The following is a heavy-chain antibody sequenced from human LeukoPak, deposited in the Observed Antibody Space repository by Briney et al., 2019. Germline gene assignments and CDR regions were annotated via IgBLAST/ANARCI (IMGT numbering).Heavy chain of an antibody. V-gene: IGHV1-69-2*01. CDR2: VDPEDGET. CDR1: GYTFTDYY. D-gene: IGHD3-3*01. Sequence: ASVKVSCKASGYTFTDYYMHWVQQAPGKGLEWMGRVDPEDGETIYAEKFQGRVTITADTSTDTAYMELSSLRSDDTAVYYCARVTVRRDFWSVSFDPWGQGTLVTVSS. J-gene: IGHJ5*02. CDR3: ARVTVRRDFWSVSFDP.